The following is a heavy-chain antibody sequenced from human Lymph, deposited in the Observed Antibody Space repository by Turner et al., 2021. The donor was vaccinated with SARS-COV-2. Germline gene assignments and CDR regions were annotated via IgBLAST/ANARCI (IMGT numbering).Heavy chain of an antibody. CDR1: GGTFSRYA. CDR2: IIPIFGTP. CDR3: ASFGGDYVFDY. D-gene: IGHD3-10*01. V-gene: IGHV1-69*01. J-gene: IGHJ4*02. Sequence: QVQLVQAGAEVKKPGSSVKVACKASGGTFSRYAISWVRQAPGQGLEWMGGIIPIFGTPNYAQKFHGRVTITADESTSTAYMELSSLRSEDTAVYYCASFGGDYVFDYWGQGTLVTVSS.